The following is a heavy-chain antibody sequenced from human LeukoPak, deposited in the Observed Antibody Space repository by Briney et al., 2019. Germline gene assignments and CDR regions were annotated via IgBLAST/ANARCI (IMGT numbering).Heavy chain of an antibody. CDR1: GYSISSGYY. D-gene: IGHD2-2*02. CDR3: ARVCSSASCHIDY. Sequence: SETLSLTCTVSGYSISSGYYWGWIRQPPGKGLEWIGSSGSTYYNPSLKSRVTISVDTSKNQFSLKLSSVTAADTAVYYCARVCSSASCHIDYWGQGTLVTVSS. J-gene: IGHJ4*02. CDR2: SGST. V-gene: IGHV4-38-2*02.